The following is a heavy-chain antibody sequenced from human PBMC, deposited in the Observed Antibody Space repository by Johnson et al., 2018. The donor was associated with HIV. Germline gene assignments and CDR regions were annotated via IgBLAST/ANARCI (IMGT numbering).Heavy chain of an antibody. Sequence: VQLVESGGGLVQPGGSLRLSCAASGFSLSVYAMSWVRQAPGKGLEWVSAISGSGGSTGYADSVKGRFTIPRDNAKNSLYLQRNSLRAEETALYYCARDFVAFGECTAFDIWGQGTRVTVSS. CDR1: GFSLSVYA. CDR3: ARDFVAFGECTAFDI. V-gene: IGHV3-20*04. D-gene: IGHD3-10*01. CDR2: ISGSGGST. J-gene: IGHJ3*02.